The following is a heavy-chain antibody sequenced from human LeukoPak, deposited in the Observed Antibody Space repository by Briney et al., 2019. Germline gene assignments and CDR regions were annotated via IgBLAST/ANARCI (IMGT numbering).Heavy chain of an antibody. V-gene: IGHV3-30-3*01. J-gene: IGHJ4*02. D-gene: IGHD3-10*01. CDR2: ISYDGSNK. CDR1: GFTCSSYA. CDR3: ASSLYGSGSYYEYYFDY. Sequence: GGSLRLSCAASGFTCSSYAMHWVRQAPGKGLEWVAVISYDGSNKYYADSVEGRFTISRDNSKNTLYLQMNSLRAEDTAVYYCASSLYGSGSYYEYYFDYRGQGTLVTVSS.